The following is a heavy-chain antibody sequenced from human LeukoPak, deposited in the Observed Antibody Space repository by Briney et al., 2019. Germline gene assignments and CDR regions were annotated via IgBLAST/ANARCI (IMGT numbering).Heavy chain of an antibody. CDR1: GFAFSSYW. Sequence: GGSLRLSCAASGFAFSSYWMTWVRQAPGKGLEWVANIKQDGSEKYYVDSVTGRFTISRDNAKNSLYLQMNSLRADDSAVYYCARSGSADGTLRGRNDYWGQGTLVTVSP. J-gene: IGHJ4*02. CDR3: ARSGSADGTLRGRNDY. CDR2: IKQDGSEK. D-gene: IGHD5-24*01. V-gene: IGHV3-7*01.